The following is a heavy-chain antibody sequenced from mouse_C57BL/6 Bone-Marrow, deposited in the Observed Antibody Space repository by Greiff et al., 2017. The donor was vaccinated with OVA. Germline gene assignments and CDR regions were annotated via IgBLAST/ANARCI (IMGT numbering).Heavy chain of an antibody. CDR2: INPNNGGT. Sequence: VQLQQSGPELVKPGASVKIPCKASGYTFTDYNMDWVKQSHGKSLEWIGDINPNNGGTIYNQKFKGKATLTVDKSSSTAYMELRSLTSEDTAVYYCARRTGTVYYYAMDYWGQGTSVTVSS. D-gene: IGHD4-1*01. CDR1: GYTFTDYN. J-gene: IGHJ4*01. CDR3: ARRTGTVYYYAMDY. V-gene: IGHV1-18*01.